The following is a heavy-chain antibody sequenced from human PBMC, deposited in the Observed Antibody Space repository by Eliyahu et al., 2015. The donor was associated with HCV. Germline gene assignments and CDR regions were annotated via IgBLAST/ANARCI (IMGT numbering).Heavy chain of an antibody. CDR2: IYWDDDK. CDR1: GFSLSTSGVG. D-gene: IGHD2-15*01. V-gene: IGHV2-5*02. CDR3: AHSKVDWNYYYYYMDV. Sequence: QITLKESGPTLVKPTQTLTLTCTFSGFSLSTSGVGVGWIRQPPGXALEWFALIYWDDDKRYSPSLKSRLTITKDTSKNQVVLTMTNMDPVDTATYYCAHSKVDWNYYYYYMDVWGKGTTVTVSS. J-gene: IGHJ6*03.